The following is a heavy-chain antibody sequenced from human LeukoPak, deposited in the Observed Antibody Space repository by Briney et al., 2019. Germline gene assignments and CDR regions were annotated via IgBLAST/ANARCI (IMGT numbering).Heavy chain of an antibody. CDR3: ARNGVPMVRGDYMDV. CDR2: ISSSGSSI. D-gene: IGHD3-10*01. J-gene: IGHJ6*03. CDR1: GFSISSND. V-gene: IGHV3-48*03. Sequence: GTLALTCSASGFSISSNDRNRLPQAPGKGLEWVSNISSSGSSIYYADSVRGRFTISRDNAKSSLYLQMNSLRVEDTAVYYCARNGVPMVRGDYMDVWGKGTTVTVSS.